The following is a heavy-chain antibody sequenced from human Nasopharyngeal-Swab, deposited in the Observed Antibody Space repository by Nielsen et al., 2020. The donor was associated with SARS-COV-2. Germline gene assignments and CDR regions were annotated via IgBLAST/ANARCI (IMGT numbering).Heavy chain of an antibody. D-gene: IGHD6-19*01. Sequence: SLKISCAASGFTFDDYAMHWVRQAPGKGLEWVSGISWNSGSIGYADSVRGRFTISRDNAKKSLHLQMNSLRAEDTAVYYCARASRGWSWGQGTPVTVSS. CDR3: ARASRGWS. J-gene: IGHJ5*02. CDR2: ISWNSGSI. V-gene: IGHV3-9*01. CDR1: GFTFDDYA.